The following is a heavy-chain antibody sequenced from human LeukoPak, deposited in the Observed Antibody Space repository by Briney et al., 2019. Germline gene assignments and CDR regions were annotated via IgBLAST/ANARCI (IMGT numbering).Heavy chain of an antibody. Sequence: AGSLRLSCAASGFTFSSYSMNWVRQAPGKGLEWVSSISSSSSYIYYADSVKGRFTISRDNAKNTLYLQMNSLRDEDTAVYYCAREAYDILTGYYFDCWGQGTLVTVSS. V-gene: IGHV3-21*01. CDR3: AREAYDILTGYYFDC. CDR1: GFTFSSYS. D-gene: IGHD3-9*01. CDR2: ISSSSSYI. J-gene: IGHJ4*02.